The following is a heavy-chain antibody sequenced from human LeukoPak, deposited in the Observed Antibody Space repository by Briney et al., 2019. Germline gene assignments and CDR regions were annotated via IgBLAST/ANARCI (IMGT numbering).Heavy chain of an antibody. J-gene: IGHJ4*02. D-gene: IGHD3-22*01. CDR2: IKQDGSER. Sequence: GGSLRLSCAASGFTFSSYSMSWVRQAPGKGLEWVGNIKQDGSERNYVDSVKGRFTISRDNAKKSLYLQMDSLRAEDAAVYYCARDWGAYYHFFDYWGQGTLVTVSS. V-gene: IGHV3-7*01. CDR1: GFTFSSYS. CDR3: ARDWGAYYHFFDY.